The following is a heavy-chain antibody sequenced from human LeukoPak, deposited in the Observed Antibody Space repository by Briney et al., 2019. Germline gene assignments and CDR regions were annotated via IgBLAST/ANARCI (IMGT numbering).Heavy chain of an antibody. Sequence: GGSLRLSCAASGFTVSSNYMTWVRQAPGKGLEWVSVIYSGGNIYYADSVKGRFTISRDNSKNTLYLQMNSLRAEDTAVYYCARLPIVTITSGGYWGQGTLVTVSS. D-gene: IGHD5-12*01. V-gene: IGHV3-66*01. CDR2: IYSGGNI. CDR3: ARLPIVTITSGGY. J-gene: IGHJ1*01. CDR1: GFTVSSNY.